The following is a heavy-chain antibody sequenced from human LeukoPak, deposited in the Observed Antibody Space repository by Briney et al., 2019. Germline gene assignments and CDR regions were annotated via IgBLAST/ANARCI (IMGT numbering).Heavy chain of an antibody. V-gene: IGHV3-30*18. Sequence: PGGSLRLSCAASGFTFSSYGMHWVRQAPGKGLEWVAVISYDGSNKYYADSVKGRFTISRDNSKNTLYLQMNSLRAEDTAVYYCAKEGGYYGSGVVYFDYWGQGTLVTVSS. D-gene: IGHD3-10*01. CDR1: GFTFSSYG. CDR2: ISYDGSNK. CDR3: AKEGGYYGSGVVYFDY. J-gene: IGHJ4*02.